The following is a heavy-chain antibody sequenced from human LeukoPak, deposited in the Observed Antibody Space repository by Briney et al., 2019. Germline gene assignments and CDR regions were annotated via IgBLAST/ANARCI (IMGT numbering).Heavy chain of an antibody. CDR3: ARDEYSYGTHLFDY. CDR1: GYSISSGYY. J-gene: IGHJ4*02. Sequence: SETLSLTCTVSGYSISSGYYWGWIRQPPGKGLEWIGSIYHSGSTYYNPSLKSRVTISVDTSKNQFSLKLSSATAADTAVYYCARDEYSYGTHLFDYWGQGTLVSVSS. CDR2: IYHSGST. V-gene: IGHV4-38-2*02. D-gene: IGHD5-18*01.